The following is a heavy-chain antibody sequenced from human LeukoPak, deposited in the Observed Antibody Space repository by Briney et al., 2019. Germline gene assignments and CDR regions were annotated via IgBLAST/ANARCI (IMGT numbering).Heavy chain of an antibody. CDR3: ARGPSYYYDSSGWAAFDI. J-gene: IGHJ3*02. Sequence: ASVKVSCKASGYTFTSYGISWVRQAPGQGLEWMGWISAYNGNTNYAQRLQGRVTMTTDTSTSTAYMELRSLRSDDTAVYYCARGPSYYYDSSGWAAFDIWGQGTMVTVSS. CDR1: GYTFTSYG. CDR2: ISAYNGNT. D-gene: IGHD3-22*01. V-gene: IGHV1-18*01.